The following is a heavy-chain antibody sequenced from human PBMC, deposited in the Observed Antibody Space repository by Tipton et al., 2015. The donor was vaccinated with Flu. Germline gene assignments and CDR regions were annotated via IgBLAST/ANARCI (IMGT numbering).Heavy chain of an antibody. CDR3: ARIKYYYAMDV. CDR1: GYSISSGYY. J-gene: IGHJ6*02. CDR2: IYHSGST. Sequence: TLSLTCAVSGYSISSGYYWGWIRQPPGKGLEWIGSIYHSGSTYYNPSLKSRVTISVDTSKNQSSLKLSSVTAADTAVYYCARIKYYYAMDVWGQGTTVTVSS. V-gene: IGHV4-38-2*01.